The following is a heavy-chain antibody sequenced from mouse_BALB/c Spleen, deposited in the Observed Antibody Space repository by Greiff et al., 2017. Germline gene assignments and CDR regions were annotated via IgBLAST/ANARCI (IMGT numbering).Heavy chain of an antibody. D-gene: IGHD2-14*01. CDR1: EYEFPSHD. V-gene: IGHV5-2*01. CDR3: ARRVRRGYWYFDV. Sequence: EVHLVESGGGLVQPGESLKLSCESNEYEFPSHDMSWVRKTPEKRLELVAAIISDGGSTYYPDTMERRFIISRDNTKKTLYLQMSSLRSEDTALYYCARRVRRGYWYFDVWGAGTTVTVSS. CDR2: IISDGGST. J-gene: IGHJ1*01.